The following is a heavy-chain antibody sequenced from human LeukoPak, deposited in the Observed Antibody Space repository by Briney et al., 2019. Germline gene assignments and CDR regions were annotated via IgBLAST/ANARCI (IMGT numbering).Heavy chain of an antibody. V-gene: IGHV1-69*06. J-gene: IGHJ3*02. CDR1: GGTFSSYA. Sequence: GASVKVSCKASGGTFSSYAISWVRQAPGQGLEWMGGIIPIFGTANYAQKFQGRVTITADKSTSTAYMELSSLRSEDTAVYYCARTHQSLRFLEWLLSAAEAFDIWGQGTMVTVSS. CDR2: IIPIFGTA. D-gene: IGHD3-3*01. CDR3: ARTHQSLRFLEWLLSAAEAFDI.